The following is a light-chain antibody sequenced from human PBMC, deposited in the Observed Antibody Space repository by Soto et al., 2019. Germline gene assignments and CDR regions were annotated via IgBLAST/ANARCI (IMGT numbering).Light chain of an antibody. Sequence: EIVVTQSPATVSLSPGERATLSCWASQSISSYLAWYQHKPGQAPRLLIYDASNRATGIPARFSGSGSGTDFTLTISSLEPEDFAVYYCQQRSTWPLTFGGGTKVEIK. CDR1: QSISSY. V-gene: IGKV3-11*01. CDR2: DAS. CDR3: QQRSTWPLT. J-gene: IGKJ4*01.